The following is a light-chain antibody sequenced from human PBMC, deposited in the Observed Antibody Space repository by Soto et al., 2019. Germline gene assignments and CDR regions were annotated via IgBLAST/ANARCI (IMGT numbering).Light chain of an antibody. Sequence: EMVMTQSPATLSVSPGDRATLSCRASQSVRSYLAWYQQKPGQSPRLLISGASTRATGFPARFSGSGSGTEFTLTISNLQSEDFAVYYCQQYNNWPYTFGQGTKLEIK. J-gene: IGKJ2*01. CDR2: GAS. CDR1: QSVRSY. V-gene: IGKV3-15*01. CDR3: QQYNNWPYT.